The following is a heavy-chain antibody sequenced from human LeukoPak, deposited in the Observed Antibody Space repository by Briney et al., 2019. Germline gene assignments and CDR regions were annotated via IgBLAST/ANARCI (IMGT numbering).Heavy chain of an antibody. CDR2: INHSGST. D-gene: IGHD1-26*01. V-gene: IGHV4-34*01. CDR1: GGSISSYY. Sequence: PSETLSLTCTVSGGSISSYYWSWIRQPPGRGLEWIGEINHSGSTNYNPSLKSRVTISVDTSKNQFSLKLSSVTAADTAVYYCARRMLGATRSAFDYWGQGTLVTVSS. J-gene: IGHJ4*02. CDR3: ARRMLGATRSAFDY.